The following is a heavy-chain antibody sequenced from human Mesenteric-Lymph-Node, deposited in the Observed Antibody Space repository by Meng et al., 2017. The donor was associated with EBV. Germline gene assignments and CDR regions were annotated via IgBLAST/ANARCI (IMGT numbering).Heavy chain of an antibody. J-gene: IGHJ4*02. V-gene: IGHV4-34*01. CDR1: GGSFNDYS. CDR2: IDHSGSN. Sequence: QVQLQPWGAGVLKPSETLSLTCAVYGGSFNDYSWTWIRQPPGKGLEWIGEIDHSGSNNYNPSLKSRVTMAVDTSKNQFSLKLASVTAADTAVYYCARVDYTKSLPFDYWGRGTLVTVSS. CDR3: ARVDYTKSLPFDY. D-gene: IGHD2-2*02.